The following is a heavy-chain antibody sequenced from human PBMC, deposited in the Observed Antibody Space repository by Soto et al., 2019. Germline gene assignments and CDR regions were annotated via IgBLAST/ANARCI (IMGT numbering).Heavy chain of an antibody. V-gene: IGHV1-69*13. CDR2: IMPVFRTP. D-gene: IGHD2-2*01. Sequence: SVKVSCKASGGTFSSSAISWVRQAPGQGLEWMGGIMPVFRTPDYAQKFQGRVTITADESTSTAYMELSSLTSEDTAVYYCAREIVVARGASYFDYWGPGTLVTVSS. CDR1: GGTFSSSA. J-gene: IGHJ4*02. CDR3: AREIVVARGASYFDY.